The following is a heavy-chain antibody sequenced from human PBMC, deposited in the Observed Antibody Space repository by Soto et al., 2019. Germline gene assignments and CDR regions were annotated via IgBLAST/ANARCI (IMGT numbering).Heavy chain of an antibody. CDR3: ARARISMVREVIKYNMDV. V-gene: IGHV4-59*01. CDR1: GGSISNYY. J-gene: IGHJ6*02. CDR2: IYDSGST. D-gene: IGHD3-10*01. Sequence: GPGPRHPSETLSLTCSVSGGSISNYYWSWIRQPPGKGLEWIGYIYDSGSTNSKPSLQNRVTISVDTSKNQFSLKLRAVTAADTAIYYCARARISMVREVIKYNMDVWGQGTTVTVSS.